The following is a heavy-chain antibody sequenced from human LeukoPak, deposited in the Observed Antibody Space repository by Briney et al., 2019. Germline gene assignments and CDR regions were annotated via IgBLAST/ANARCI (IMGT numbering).Heavy chain of an antibody. CDR2: IYYGGST. V-gene: IGHV4-59*08. CDR3: ASGSGHSYGSVNFDY. CDR1: GGSISSYY. J-gene: IGHJ4*02. Sequence: SETLSLTCTVSGGSISSYYWSWIRQPPGKGLEWIGYIYYGGSTNYNPSLKSRVTISVDTSKNQFSLKLSSVTAADTAVYYCASGSGHSYGSVNFDYWGQGTLVTVSS. D-gene: IGHD5-18*01.